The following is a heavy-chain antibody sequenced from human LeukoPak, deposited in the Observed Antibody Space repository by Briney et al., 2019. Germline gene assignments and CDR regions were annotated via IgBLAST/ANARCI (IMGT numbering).Heavy chain of an antibody. CDR1: GFPFSSYS. D-gene: IGHD2-15*01. J-gene: IGHJ4*02. V-gene: IGHV3-7*03. CDR2: IKPDGTTK. Sequence: GGSLRLSCAASGFPFSSYSMTWVRQAPGRGLEWVANIKPDGTTKFYVDSVKGRFTISRDNALNSLYLQMNSLRAEDTAIYYCTRGYYYFDYWGQGTLVTVSS. CDR3: TRGYYYFDY.